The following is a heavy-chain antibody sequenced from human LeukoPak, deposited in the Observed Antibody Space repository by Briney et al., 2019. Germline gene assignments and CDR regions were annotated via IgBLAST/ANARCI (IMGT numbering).Heavy chain of an antibody. CDR2: ISVSNGNT. J-gene: IGHJ5*02. CDR3: ARVVVAAAAGTDWFDP. CDR1: GYSFANDG. D-gene: IGHD6-13*01. V-gene: IGHV1-18*01. Sequence: ASVKVSCKTSGYSFANDGITWVRQAPGQGLEWMGWISVSNGNTQYAERLQGRVTMTTDTSTTTAYMELSSLKSDDTAIYYCARVVVAAAAGTDWFDPWGQGTLVTVS.